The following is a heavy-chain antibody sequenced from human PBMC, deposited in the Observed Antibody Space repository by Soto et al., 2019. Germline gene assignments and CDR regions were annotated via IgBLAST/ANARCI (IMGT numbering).Heavy chain of an antibody. V-gene: IGHV1-69*13. Sequence: GASVKVSCKASGGTFSTYAISWVRQAPGQGLEWVGGIIPIFGTANYAQKFQGRVTITADESTSTAYMELSSLRSEDTAVYYCARAAYSYGTAYLSYYYGMDVCGQGTTVTVSS. CDR3: ARAAYSYGTAYLSYYYGMDV. CDR2: IIPIFGTA. D-gene: IGHD5-18*01. CDR1: GGTFSTYA. J-gene: IGHJ6*02.